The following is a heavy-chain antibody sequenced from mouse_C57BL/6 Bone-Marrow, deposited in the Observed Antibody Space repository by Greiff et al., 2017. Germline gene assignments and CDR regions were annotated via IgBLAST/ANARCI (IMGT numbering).Heavy chain of an antibody. J-gene: IGHJ2*01. CDR2: IRNKANGYTT. Sequence: EVNVVESGGGLVQPGGSLSLSCAASGFTFTDYYMSWVRQPPGKALEWLGFIRNKANGYTTEYSASVKGRFTISRDNSQSILYLQMNALRAEDSATYYCARYRPGDFDYWGQGTTLTVSS. CDR1: GFTFTDYY. CDR3: ARYRPGDFDY. V-gene: IGHV7-3*01.